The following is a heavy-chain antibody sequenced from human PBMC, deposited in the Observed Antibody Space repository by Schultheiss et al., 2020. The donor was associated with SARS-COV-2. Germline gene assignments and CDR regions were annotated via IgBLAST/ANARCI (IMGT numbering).Heavy chain of an antibody. Sequence: ASVKVSCKASGYTFTSYYMHWVRQAPGQGLEWMGRINPNSGGTNYAQKFQGRVTMTRDTSISTAYMELSRLRSDDTAVYYCARHGAASQDYDILTGYYGFDPWGQGTLVTVSS. CDR3: ARHGAASQDYDILTGYYGFDP. D-gene: IGHD3-9*01. CDR2: INPNSGGT. CDR1: GYTFTSYY. J-gene: IGHJ5*02. V-gene: IGHV1-2*06.